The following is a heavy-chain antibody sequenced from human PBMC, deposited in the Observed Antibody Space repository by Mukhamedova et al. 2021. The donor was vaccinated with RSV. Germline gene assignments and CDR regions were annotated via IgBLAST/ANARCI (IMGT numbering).Heavy chain of an antibody. CDR3: VRGGSSGYYWFDP. V-gene: IGHV1-69*04. Sequence: KFQGRVTITADKSTSTAYMELSSLRSEDTAVYYCVRGGSSGYYWFDPWGQGTLVTVSS. D-gene: IGHD3-22*01. J-gene: IGHJ5*02.